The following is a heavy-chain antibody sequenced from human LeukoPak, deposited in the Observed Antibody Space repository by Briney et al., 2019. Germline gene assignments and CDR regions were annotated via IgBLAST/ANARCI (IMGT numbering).Heavy chain of an antibody. V-gene: IGHV4-4*07. CDR3: ARARGGSGSYGHFDY. CDR2: IYTSGST. D-gene: IGHD1-26*01. CDR1: GASISSYY. J-gene: IGHJ4*02. Sequence: SETLSLTCTDSGASISSYYWPWIRQPAGEGLEWIGRIYTSGSTNYNPSLKSRVTMSVDTSKNQFSLKLSSVTAADTAVYYCARARGGSGSYGHFDYWGQGTLVTVSS.